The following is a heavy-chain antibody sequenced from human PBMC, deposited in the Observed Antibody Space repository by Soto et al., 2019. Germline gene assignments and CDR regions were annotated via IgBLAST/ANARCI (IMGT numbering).Heavy chain of an antibody. Sequence: QVQLVQSGAVVKKPGSSVKVSCKASGGTFSSYAMNWVRQAPGPGLEWMGGIIPMFGTTTYAQKFQGRVTITADESTSTVYMELPGLTSDDTAVYYCGRDGAGMGARFDYWGQGTLVTVSS. V-gene: IGHV1-69*12. J-gene: IGHJ4*02. CDR1: GGTFSSYA. CDR2: IIPMFGTT. CDR3: GRDGAGMGARFDY. D-gene: IGHD1-26*01.